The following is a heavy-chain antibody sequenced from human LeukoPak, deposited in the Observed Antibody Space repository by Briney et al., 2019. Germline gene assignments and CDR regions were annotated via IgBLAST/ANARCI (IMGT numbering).Heavy chain of an antibody. D-gene: IGHD1-26*01. CDR1: GFTFSSFA. J-gene: IGHJ4*02. V-gene: IGHV3-23*01. Sequence: GGSLRLSCAASGFTFSSFAMNWVRQAPGQGLEWVSIISGSGDTTHYTDSVKGRFTVSRDNSKNTLYLQMNSLRAEDTAVYFCAKRPSGSYPPFDYWGQGTLVTVSS. CDR3: AKRPSGSYPPFDY. CDR2: ISGSGDTT.